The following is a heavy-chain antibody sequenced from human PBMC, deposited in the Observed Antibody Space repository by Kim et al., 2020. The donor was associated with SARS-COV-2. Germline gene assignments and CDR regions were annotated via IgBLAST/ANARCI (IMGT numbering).Heavy chain of an antibody. CDR1: GYSISSGYY. Sequence: SETLSLTCTVSGYSISSGYYWGWIRQPPGKGLEWIGSIYHSGSTYYNPSLKSRVTISVDTSKNQFSLKLSSVTAADTAVYYCARDLSLDWYFDLWGRGTLVTVSS. D-gene: IGHD3-3*01. CDR2: IYHSGST. J-gene: IGHJ2*01. CDR3: ARDLSLDWYFDL. V-gene: IGHV4-38-2*02.